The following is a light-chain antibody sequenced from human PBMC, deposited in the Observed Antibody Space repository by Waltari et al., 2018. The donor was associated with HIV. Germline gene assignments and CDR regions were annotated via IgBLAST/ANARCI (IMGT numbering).Light chain of an antibody. V-gene: IGLV2-23*01. J-gene: IGLJ2*01. Sequence: QSALTQPASVSGSPGQSITISCTGTSSDTGNYNLVSWYQPYPGKAPKLIIYEDNKRPSGVSNRFSGSKSADTASLTISGLQAEDEADYYCCAYAGGLEFGGGTKLTVL. CDR1: SSDTGNYNL. CDR2: EDN. CDR3: CAYAGGLE.